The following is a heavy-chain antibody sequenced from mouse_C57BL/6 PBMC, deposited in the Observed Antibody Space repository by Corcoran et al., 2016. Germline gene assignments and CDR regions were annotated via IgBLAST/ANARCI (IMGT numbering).Heavy chain of an antibody. D-gene: IGHD1-1*02. CDR1: GYTFTDYY. CDR2: INPNNGGT. J-gene: IGHJ2*01. Sequence: EVQLQQSGPELVKPGASVKISCKASGYTFTDYYMNWVKQSHGKSLEWIGDINPNNGGTSYNQKFKGKATLTVDKSSSTAYMELRSLTSEDSAVYYCALWSYYFGYWGQGTTLTVSS. V-gene: IGHV1-26*01. CDR3: ALWSYYFGY.